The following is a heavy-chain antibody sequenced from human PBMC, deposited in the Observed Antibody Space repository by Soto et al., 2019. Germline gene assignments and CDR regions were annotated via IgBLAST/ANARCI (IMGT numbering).Heavy chain of an antibody. CDR3: APGGNVYYPFDS. J-gene: IGHJ5*01. Sequence: ESGGGLVQPGGSLRLSCTASGFTFSSYAMSWVRQAPGKGLDWVSAISSSGGSTSYADSVKGRFTISRDNSKNTLYLQMNSLRAEDPAVYYWAPGGNVYYPFDSWAQGTLVPVS. CDR2: ISSSGGST. V-gene: IGHV3-23*01. D-gene: IGHD3-3*01. CDR1: GFTFSSYA.